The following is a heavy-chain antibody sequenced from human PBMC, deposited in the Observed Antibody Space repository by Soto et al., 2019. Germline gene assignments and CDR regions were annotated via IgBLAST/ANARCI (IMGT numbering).Heavy chain of an antibody. V-gene: IGHV5-51*01. D-gene: IGHD4-17*01. Sequence: GESLKISCKGSGYTFSNYWVGWVRQMPGKGLEWMGIIYPGDSDTRYSPSFQGQVTLSADKSISTAYLQWSSLKASDTAMYFCARHPNGDYDAMHVCGQGTTVTVSS. CDR2: IYPGDSDT. CDR1: GYTFSNYW. J-gene: IGHJ6*02. CDR3: ARHPNGDYDAMHV.